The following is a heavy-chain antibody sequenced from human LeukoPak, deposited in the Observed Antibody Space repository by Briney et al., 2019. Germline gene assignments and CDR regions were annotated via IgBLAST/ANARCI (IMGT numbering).Heavy chain of an antibody. V-gene: IGHV4-39*01. D-gene: IGHD2-2*01. Sequence: SETLSLTCTVSGGSISSSSYYWGWIRQPPGKGLEWIGSIYYSGSTYYSPSLKSRVTISVDTSKNQFSLKLSSVTAADTAVYYCARPRGTSIRWGFQHWGQGTLVTVSS. CDR2: IYYSGST. CDR3: ARPRGTSIRWGFQH. CDR1: GGSISSSSYY. J-gene: IGHJ1*01.